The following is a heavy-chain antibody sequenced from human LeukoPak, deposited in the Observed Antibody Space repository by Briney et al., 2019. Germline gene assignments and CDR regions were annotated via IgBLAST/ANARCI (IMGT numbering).Heavy chain of an antibody. CDR1: GFTFSTYW. J-gene: IGHJ4*02. CDR2: IKQDGSET. Sequence: GGSLRLSCAASGFTFSTYWMGWVRQAPGRGLEWVANIKQDGSETHYMDSVKGRFTIYRDNARNSVYLQMNSLRGDDTAVYYCAWYDCGRTRCTGSFDSWGQGTLLTVSS. CDR3: AWYDCGRTRCTGSFDS. V-gene: IGHV3-7*01. D-gene: IGHD2-2*01.